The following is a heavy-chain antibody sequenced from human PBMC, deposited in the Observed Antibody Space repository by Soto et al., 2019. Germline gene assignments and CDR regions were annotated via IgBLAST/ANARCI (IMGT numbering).Heavy chain of an antibody. CDR3: VKETGNYYDSSGYYFDY. Sequence: EVQLVESGGGLVQPGRSLRLSCAASGFPFDDYAMHWVRQAPGKGLEWASGIHWNSGGMGYADSVKGRFTVSRDNAKNSLYLQMNSLRLEDTALYYCVKETGNYYDSSGYYFDYWGQGTLVTVSS. V-gene: IGHV3-9*01. J-gene: IGHJ4*02. CDR2: IHWNSGGM. D-gene: IGHD3-22*01. CDR1: GFPFDDYA.